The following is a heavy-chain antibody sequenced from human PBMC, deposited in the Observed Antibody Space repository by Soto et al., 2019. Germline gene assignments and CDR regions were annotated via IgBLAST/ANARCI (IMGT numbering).Heavy chain of an antibody. CDR2: ISYDGSNK. J-gene: IGHJ4*02. D-gene: IGHD6-19*01. CDR1: GFTFSSYG. V-gene: IGHV3-30*18. Sequence: QVQLVESGGGVVQPGRSLRLSCAASGFTFSSYGMHWVRQAPGKGLEWVAVISYDGSNKYYADSVKSRFTISRDNSKNTLYLQMNSLRAEDTAVYYCAKGIAVAGTVVDYWGQGTLVTVSS. CDR3: AKGIAVAGTVVDY.